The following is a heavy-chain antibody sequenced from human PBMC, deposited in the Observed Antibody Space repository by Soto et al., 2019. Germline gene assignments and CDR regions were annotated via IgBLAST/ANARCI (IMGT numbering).Heavy chain of an antibody. CDR1: GFTFSSYG. J-gene: IGHJ4*02. CDR3: AKDTFYYDRSGYYTFDY. Sequence: QVQLVESGGGVVQPGGSLRLSCAASGFTFSSYGIHWVRQAPGKGLEWVAAISYDGSNEHYADSVKGRFTISRDNSKNXXYLQMNSLRAEDTAVYFCAKDTFYYDRSGYYTFDYWGQGTLVTVSS. V-gene: IGHV3-30*18. CDR2: ISYDGSNE. D-gene: IGHD3-22*01.